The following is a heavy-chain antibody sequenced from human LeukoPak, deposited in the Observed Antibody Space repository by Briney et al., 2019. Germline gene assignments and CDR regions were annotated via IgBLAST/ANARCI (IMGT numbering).Heavy chain of an antibody. J-gene: IGHJ4*02. D-gene: IGHD5-18*01. V-gene: IGHV1-2*02. CDR2: INPNSGGT. CDR1: GYTFTGYY. Sequence: ASVKVSCKASGYTFTGYYMHWVRQAPGQGLEWMGWINPNSGGTNYAQKFQGRVTMTRDTSISTAYMELSRLRSDDTAVYYCARTERGYSYGTFDYWGQGTLVTVSS. CDR3: ARTERGYSYGTFDY.